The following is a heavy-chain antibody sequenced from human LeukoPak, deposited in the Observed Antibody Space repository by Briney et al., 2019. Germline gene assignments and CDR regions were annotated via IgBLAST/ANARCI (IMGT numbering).Heavy chain of an antibody. V-gene: IGHV3-30*02. CDR2: IRYNGSSK. CDR3: AKGPHLAAAGLN. Sequence: GGSLRLSCAASGLTFSSYVMHWVRQAPGKGLEWVAFIRYNGSSKYYADSVKVRFTISRDNSKNTLYLQMNSLRAEDTAVYYCAKGPHLAAAGLNWGQGTLVTVSS. CDR1: GLTFSSYV. D-gene: IGHD6-13*01. J-gene: IGHJ4*02.